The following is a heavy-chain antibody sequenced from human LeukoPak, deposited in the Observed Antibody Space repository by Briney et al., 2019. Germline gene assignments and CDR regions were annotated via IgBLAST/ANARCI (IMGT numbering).Heavy chain of an antibody. CDR2: ISSSSSYI. Sequence: PGGSLRLSCAASGFTFSSYSMNWVRQAPGKGLEWVSSISSSSSYIYYADSVKGRFTISRDNAKNSLYLQINSLRAEDTAVYYCARDDYDILGVIRQTLYYFDYWGQGTLVTVSS. CDR3: ARDDYDILGVIRQTLYYFDY. CDR1: GFTFSSYS. J-gene: IGHJ4*02. V-gene: IGHV3-21*01. D-gene: IGHD3-9*01.